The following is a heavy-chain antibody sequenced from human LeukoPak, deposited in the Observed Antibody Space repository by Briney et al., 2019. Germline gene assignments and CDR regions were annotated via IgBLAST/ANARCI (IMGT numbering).Heavy chain of an antibody. CDR1: GLTFSSYS. CDR3: ARDLGYCSSTSCYTGFGWFDP. CDR2: ISSSSSYI. J-gene: IGHJ5*02. V-gene: IGHV3-21*01. Sequence: GGSLRLSCAASGLTFSSYSMNWVRQAPGKGLEWVSSISSSSSYIYYADSVKGRFTISRDNAKNSLYLQMNSLRAEDTAVYYCARDLGYCSSTSCYTGFGWFDPWGQGTLVTVSS. D-gene: IGHD2-2*02.